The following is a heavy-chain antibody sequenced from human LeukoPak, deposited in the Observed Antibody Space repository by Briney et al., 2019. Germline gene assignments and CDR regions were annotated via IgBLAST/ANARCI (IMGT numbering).Heavy chain of an antibody. D-gene: IGHD4-17*01. CDR3: ARLSSDYGDCQRLYYYYGMDV. CDR1: GFTFSSYW. Sequence: GGSLRLSCAASGFTFSSYWMSWVRQAPGKGLEWVANIKQDGSEKYYVDSVKGRFTISRDNAKNSLYLQMNSLRAEDTAVYYCARLSSDYGDCQRLYYYYGMDVWGQGTTVTVSS. V-gene: IGHV3-7*01. CDR2: IKQDGSEK. J-gene: IGHJ6*02.